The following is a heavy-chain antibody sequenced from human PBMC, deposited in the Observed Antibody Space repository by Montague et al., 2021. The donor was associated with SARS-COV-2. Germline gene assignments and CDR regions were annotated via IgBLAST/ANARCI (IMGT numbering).Heavy chain of an antibody. D-gene: IGHD6-19*01. CDR2: IYYSGST. Sequence: SETLSPTCTVSGGSISSYYWSWIRQPPGKGLEWIGYIYYSGSTNYNPSLKSRVTISVDTSKNQFSLKLSSVTAADTAVYYCARGLSRYSSGKTPFLHSEMDVWGQGTTVTVSS. J-gene: IGHJ6*02. CDR1: GGSISSYY. CDR3: ARGLSRYSSGKTPFLHSEMDV. V-gene: IGHV4-59*01.